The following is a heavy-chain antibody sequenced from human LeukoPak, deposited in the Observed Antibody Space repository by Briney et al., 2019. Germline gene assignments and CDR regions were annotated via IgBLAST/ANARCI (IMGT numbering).Heavy chain of an antibody. CDR2: IYYSGST. Sequence: PSETLSLTCTVSGGSISSGGYYWSWIRQHPGTGLEWIGYIYYSGSTYYNPSLKSRVTISVDTSKNQFSLKLSSVTAADTAVYYCARASTYYYGSGEAAVDYWGQGTLVTVSS. CDR3: ARASTYYYGSGEAAVDY. CDR1: GGSISSGGYY. J-gene: IGHJ4*02. V-gene: IGHV4-31*03. D-gene: IGHD3-10*01.